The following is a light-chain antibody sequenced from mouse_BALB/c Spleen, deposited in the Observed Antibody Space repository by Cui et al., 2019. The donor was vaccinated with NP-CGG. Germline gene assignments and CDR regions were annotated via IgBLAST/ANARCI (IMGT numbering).Light chain of an antibody. J-gene: IGLJ1*01. V-gene: IGLV1*01. CDR3: ALWYSNHWV. CDR1: TGTITTTNY. Sequence: QAIVTQESVVPTSPGETVTLTCRSNTGTITTTNYANWVQEKPDHLFTGLIGGTINRAPGVPARFSGSLIGDKAARTITGAQTEDEAIYFCALWYSNHWVFGGGTKLTVL. CDR2: GTI.